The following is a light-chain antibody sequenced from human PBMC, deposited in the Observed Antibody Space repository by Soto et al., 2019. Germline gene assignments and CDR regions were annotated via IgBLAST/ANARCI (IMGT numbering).Light chain of an antibody. Sequence: QSVLTQPPSVSAAPGQKVTISCSGSSSNIGNNYVSWYQQLPGTAPKLLIYEIHKRPSGIPDRFSGSKSGTSAALGITGLQTGDEADYYCGTWASSLSVVVFGGGTKLTVL. V-gene: IGLV1-51*02. CDR3: GTWASSLSVVV. CDR1: SSNIGNNY. J-gene: IGLJ2*01. CDR2: EIH.